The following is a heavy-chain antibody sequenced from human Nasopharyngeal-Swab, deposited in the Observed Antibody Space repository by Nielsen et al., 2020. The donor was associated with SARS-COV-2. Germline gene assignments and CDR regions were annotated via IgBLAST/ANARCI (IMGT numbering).Heavy chain of an antibody. CDR3: ARQGVFVPAYFHQYYMDV. J-gene: IGHJ6*03. CDR1: EFTFRDYW. CDR2: IKQDGSEK. V-gene: IGHV3-7*03. D-gene: IGHD3-16*02. Sequence: GESLKISCVASEFTFRDYWMTWVRQAPGKGLEWVANIKQDGSEKYYVDSVKGRFTVSRDNPKNLLYLQVNSLRAEDTAVYYCARQGVFVPAYFHQYYMDVWGKGTTVTVSS.